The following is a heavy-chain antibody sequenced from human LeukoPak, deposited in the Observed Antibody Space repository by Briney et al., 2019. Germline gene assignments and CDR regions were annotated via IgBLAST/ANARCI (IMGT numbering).Heavy chain of an antibody. CDR3: ARRYYDILTGYSEYFDY. Sequence: GESLKISCKGSGYSFTSHWIGWVRQMPGKGLEWMGIIYPGDSDTRYSPSFQGQVTISADKSISTAYLQWSSLKASDTAMYYCARRYYDILTGYSEYFDYWGQGTLVTVSS. J-gene: IGHJ4*02. D-gene: IGHD3-9*01. CDR2: IYPGDSDT. V-gene: IGHV5-51*01. CDR1: GYSFTSHW.